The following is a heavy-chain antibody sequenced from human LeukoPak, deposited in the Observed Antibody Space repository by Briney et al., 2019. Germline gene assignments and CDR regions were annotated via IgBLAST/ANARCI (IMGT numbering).Heavy chain of an antibody. CDR3: ARVGRFDWFLKSPYFDY. CDR2: INHSGST. Sequence: SSETLSLTCAVYGGSFSGYYWSWIRQPPGKGLEWIGEINHSGSTNYNPSLKSRVTISVDTSKNQFSLKLSSVTAADTAVYYCARVGRFDWFLKSPYFDYWGQGTLVTVSS. CDR1: GGSFSGYY. V-gene: IGHV4-34*01. J-gene: IGHJ4*02. D-gene: IGHD3-9*01.